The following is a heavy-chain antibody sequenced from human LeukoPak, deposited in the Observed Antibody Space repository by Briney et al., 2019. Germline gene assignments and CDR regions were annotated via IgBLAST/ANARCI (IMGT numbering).Heavy chain of an antibody. Sequence: PGGSLRLSCAASGFTFSNYGMHWVRQAPGKGLEWLAVVWYDDAVKNYADSVKGRFTISRDNNKNSLYLQMNSLRAEDTALYYCAKDGSNRWYYTQHWGQGTLVTVSS. CDR3: AKDGSNRWYYTQH. V-gene: IGHV3-33*03. D-gene: IGHD6-19*01. CDR2: VWYDDAVK. CDR1: GFTFSNYG. J-gene: IGHJ1*01.